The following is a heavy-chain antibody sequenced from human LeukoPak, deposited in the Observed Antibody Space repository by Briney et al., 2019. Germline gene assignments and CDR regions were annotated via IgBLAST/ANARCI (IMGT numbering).Heavy chain of an antibody. CDR3: ARDRHSSRYDFDY. CDR1: GFTFSSYS. D-gene: IGHD6-13*01. V-gene: IGHV3-48*01. Sequence: PGGSLRLSCAASGFTFSSYSMNWVRQAPGKGLEGVSYISGSSRVIYYADSVKGRFTISRDNAKNSLYLQMNSLRAEDTAVYYCARDRHSSRYDFDYWGQGTLVTVSS. CDR2: ISGSSRVI. J-gene: IGHJ4*02.